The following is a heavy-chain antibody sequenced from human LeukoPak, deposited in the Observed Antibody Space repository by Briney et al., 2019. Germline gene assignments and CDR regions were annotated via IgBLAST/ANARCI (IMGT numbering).Heavy chain of an antibody. J-gene: IGHJ4*02. CDR3: AKDLITQQLVPHFDY. CDR2: ISYDGSNK. D-gene: IGHD6-13*01. CDR1: GFTFSSYG. Sequence: PGGSLRLSCAASGFTFSSYGMHWVRQAPGKGLEWVAVISYDGSNKYYADSVKGRFTISRDNSKNTLYLQMNSLRAEDTAVYYCAKDLITQQLVPHFDYWGQGTLVTVSS. V-gene: IGHV3-30*18.